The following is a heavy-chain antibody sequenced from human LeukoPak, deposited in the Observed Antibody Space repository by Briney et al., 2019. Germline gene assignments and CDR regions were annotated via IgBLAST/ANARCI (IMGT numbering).Heavy chain of an antibody. V-gene: IGHV3-13*01. J-gene: IGHJ4*02. D-gene: IGHD1-26*01. CDR1: VFTFSSYD. Sequence: GGSLRLCCAASVFTFSSYDMHWVRQATGKGLEWVSAIGTAGDTYYPGSVKGRFTISRDNAKNSLYLQMNSLRAEDTAVYYCANGGSIVGATDLDYWGQGTLVTVSS. CDR3: ANGGSIVGATDLDY. CDR2: IGTAGDT.